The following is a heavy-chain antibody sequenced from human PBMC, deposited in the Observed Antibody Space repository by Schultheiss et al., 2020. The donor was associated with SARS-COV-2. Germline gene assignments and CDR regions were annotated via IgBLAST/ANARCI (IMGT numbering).Heavy chain of an antibody. Sequence: GGSLRLSCAASGFTFSSYSVNWVRQAPGKGLEWVSSISSSGGYIYYADSVKGRFTISRDNARNSLYLQMNSLRAEDTAVYFCARAIFGVVVNAMDFWGQGTTVTVSS. CDR2: ISSSGGYI. J-gene: IGHJ6*02. V-gene: IGHV3-21*01. CDR3: ARAIFGVVVNAMDF. D-gene: IGHD3-3*01. CDR1: GFTFSSYS.